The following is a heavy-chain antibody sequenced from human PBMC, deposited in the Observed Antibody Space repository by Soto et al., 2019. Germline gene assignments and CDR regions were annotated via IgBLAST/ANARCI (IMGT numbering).Heavy chain of an antibody. CDR3: ARVRVRFLEWLGSEG. V-gene: IGHV1-69*12. CDR2: IIPIFGTA. J-gene: IGHJ4*02. CDR1: GGTFSSYA. Sequence: QVQLVQSGDEVKKPGSSVKVSCKASGGTFSSYAISWVRQAPGQGLEWMGGIIPIFGTANYAQKFQGRVKITADESTSTAYMELSSLGSEDTAVYYCARVRVRFLEWLGSEGWGQGTLVTVSS. D-gene: IGHD3-3*01.